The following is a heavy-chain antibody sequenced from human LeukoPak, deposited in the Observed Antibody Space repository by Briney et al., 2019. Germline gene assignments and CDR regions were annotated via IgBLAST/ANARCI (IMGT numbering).Heavy chain of an antibody. CDR1: HFTFDDYA. Sequence: GGPLRLSCAASHFTFDDYAMHWVRQAPGKGLERVSLISRDGGRTYYADSVKGRFTISRDNSNNSLFLQMTRLSAEDTAFYYCAKGGGDTAMAMDYWGQGTLVTVSS. CDR2: ISRDGGRT. CDR3: AKGGGDTAMAMDY. V-gene: IGHV3-43D*03. J-gene: IGHJ4*02. D-gene: IGHD5-18*01.